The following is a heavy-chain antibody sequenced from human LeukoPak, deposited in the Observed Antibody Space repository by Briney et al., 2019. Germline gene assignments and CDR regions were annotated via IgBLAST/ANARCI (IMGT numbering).Heavy chain of an antibody. J-gene: IGHJ4*02. D-gene: IGHD6-19*01. CDR3: ARDSVLGYRSDWYRLDYFDH. V-gene: IGHV3-66*01. CDR2: IYSGGST. CDR1: GFTVSSNY. Sequence: QSGGSLRLSCAASGFTVSSNYMSWVRQAPGRGLEWVSVIYSGGSTYYADSVKGRFTISRDNSKNTLNHQMNSLRAEDTAVYYCARDSVLGYRSDWYRLDYFDHWGQGTLVTVSS.